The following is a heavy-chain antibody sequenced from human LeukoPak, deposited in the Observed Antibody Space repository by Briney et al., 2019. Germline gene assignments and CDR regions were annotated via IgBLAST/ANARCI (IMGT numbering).Heavy chain of an antibody. CDR2: IKQDGSEK. CDR1: GFTFSSYW. Sequence: GGSLRLSCAASGFTSGFTFSSYWMSWVRQAPGKGLEWVANIKQDGSEKYYVDSVKGRFTISRDNAKNTLYLQMNNLRPEDTAVYYCGRCAGTPQYYYYYYYMDVWGKGTTVTVSS. J-gene: IGHJ6*03. CDR3: GRCAGTPQYYYYYYYMDV. V-gene: IGHV3-7*01. D-gene: IGHD1/OR15-1a*01.